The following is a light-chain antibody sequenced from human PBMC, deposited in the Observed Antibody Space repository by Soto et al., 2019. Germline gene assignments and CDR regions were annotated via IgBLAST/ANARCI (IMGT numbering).Light chain of an antibody. CDR2: KAS. CDR3: QQYNTYSGT. Sequence: DIPMTQSPSILSASVGDRVTITCRASQSISIWLAWHQQKPGRAPKLLIYKASNLESGVPSRFSGSGSGTEFTLTISSLQPDDFATYYCQQYNTYSGTFGQGTKVEIK. J-gene: IGKJ1*01. V-gene: IGKV1-5*03. CDR1: QSISIW.